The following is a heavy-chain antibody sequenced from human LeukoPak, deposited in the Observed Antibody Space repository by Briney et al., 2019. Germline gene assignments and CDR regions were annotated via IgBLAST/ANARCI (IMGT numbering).Heavy chain of an antibody. V-gene: IGHV3-9*01. J-gene: IGHJ6*02. D-gene: IGHD3-22*01. CDR3: AKDRIRYDSNGMDV. CDR2: ISWNSGSI. CDR1: GFTFDDYA. Sequence: PGGSLRLSCAASGFTFDDYAMHWVRQAPGKGLEWVSGISWNSGSIGYADSVKGRFTISRDNAKNSLYLQMNSLRAEDTALYYCAKDRIRYDSNGMDVWGQGTTVTVSS.